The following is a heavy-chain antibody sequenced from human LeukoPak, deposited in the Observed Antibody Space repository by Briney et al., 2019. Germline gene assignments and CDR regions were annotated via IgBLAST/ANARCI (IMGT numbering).Heavy chain of an antibody. Sequence: PSETLSLTCTVSGGSISSYYWSWLRQPPGKGLEWLGYIYYSGSTNYNPSLKSRVTISVDTSKNQFSLKLSSVTAADTAVYYCARELSSEVVPAAGFDYWGQGTLVTVSS. CDR3: ARELSSEVVPAAGFDY. D-gene: IGHD2-2*01. CDR1: GGSISSYY. CDR2: IYYSGST. J-gene: IGHJ4*02. V-gene: IGHV4-59*01.